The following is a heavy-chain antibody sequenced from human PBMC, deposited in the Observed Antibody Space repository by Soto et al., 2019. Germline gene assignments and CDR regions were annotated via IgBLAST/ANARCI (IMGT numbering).Heavy chain of an antibody. V-gene: IGHV1-69*12. CDR1: GDTFSGYS. Sequence: QVQLVQSGAEVKKPGSSVKVSCKASGDTFSGYSISWVRQAPGQGLEWMGGIIPIFGTTNYAQRFQGRVTITADESTRTTYLELRSLKSEDTAVYYCARDLGSGSDPGDPWGQGTLVTVSS. J-gene: IGHJ5*02. D-gene: IGHD5-12*01. CDR3: ARDLGSGSDPGDP. CDR2: IIPIFGTT.